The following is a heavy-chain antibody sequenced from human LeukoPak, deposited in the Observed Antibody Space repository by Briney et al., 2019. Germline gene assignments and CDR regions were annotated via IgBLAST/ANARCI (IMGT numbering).Heavy chain of an antibody. V-gene: IGHV4-39*01. J-gene: IGHJ3*02. CDR1: GGSISSSSYY. Sequence: SETLSLTCTVSGGSISSSSYYWGWIRQPPGKGLEWIGSIYYSGGTYYNPSLKSRVTISVDTSKNQFSLKLSSVTAADTAVYYCARVGATDAFDIRGQGTMVTVSS. CDR3: ARVGATDAFDI. CDR2: IYYSGGT. D-gene: IGHD1-26*01.